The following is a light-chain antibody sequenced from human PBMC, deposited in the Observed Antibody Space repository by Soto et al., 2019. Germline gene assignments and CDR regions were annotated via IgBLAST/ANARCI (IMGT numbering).Light chain of an antibody. V-gene: IGKV1-9*01. CDR3: QQFNDYPLT. CDR2: GAS. J-gene: IGKJ4*01. Sequence: GDRVTIPCRASQAISSYLAWYQQKPGKPPKLLIYGASTLQSDVPSRFSGSGSGTEFTLTVSSLQAEDSATYYCQQFNDYPLTFGGGTKVDIK. CDR1: QAISSY.